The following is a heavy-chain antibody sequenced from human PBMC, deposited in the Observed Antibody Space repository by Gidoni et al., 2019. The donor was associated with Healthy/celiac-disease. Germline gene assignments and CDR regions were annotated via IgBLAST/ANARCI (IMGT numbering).Heavy chain of an antibody. D-gene: IGHD3-9*01. V-gene: IGHV3-11*01. CDR2: ISSSGSTI. CDR1: GFTFSDYY. CDR3: ARTTEGYDILTGYFPYYFDY. Sequence: QVQLVESGGGLVKPGGSLRLSCAASGFTFSDYYMSWIRQAPGKGLEWVSYISSSGSTIYYADSVKGRFTISRDNAKNSLYLQMNSLRAEDTAVYYCARTTEGYDILTGYFPYYFDYWGQGTLVTVSS. J-gene: IGHJ4*02.